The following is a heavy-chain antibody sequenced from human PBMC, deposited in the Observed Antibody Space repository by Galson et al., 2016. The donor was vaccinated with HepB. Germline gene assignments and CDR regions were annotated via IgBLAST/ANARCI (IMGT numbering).Heavy chain of an antibody. J-gene: IGHJ4*02. CDR1: GGSISRSSYY. Sequence: SETLSLTCTVSGGSISRSSYYWGWIRQPPGKGLEWIGSKYYSGSTYFNPSLKSRVTISVDTSKNQFSLSLSSVTAADTAVYYCARRVANDSGKWMFYFDYWGRRTLVTVSS. D-gene: IGHD3-10*01. V-gene: IGHV4-39*01. CDR2: KYYSGST. CDR3: ARRVANDSGKWMFYFDY.